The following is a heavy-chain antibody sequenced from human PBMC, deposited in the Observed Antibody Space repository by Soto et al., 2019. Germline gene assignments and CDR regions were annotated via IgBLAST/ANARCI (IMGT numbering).Heavy chain of an antibody. CDR3: ARDRGVAPPVAGNTHYYYYMDV. CDR1: GYSFTNYG. Sequence: QDQLVQSGVEVKKPGASVKVSCKASGYSFTNYGITWVRQAPGQGFDWMGWISAYTGNTNYAQKFQGRVTMTTDASTSTAYLELRSLKSDDTAVYYCARDRGVAPPVAGNTHYYYYMDVWGKGTTVTVSS. V-gene: IGHV1-18*01. CDR2: ISAYTGNT. J-gene: IGHJ6*03. D-gene: IGHD6-19*01.